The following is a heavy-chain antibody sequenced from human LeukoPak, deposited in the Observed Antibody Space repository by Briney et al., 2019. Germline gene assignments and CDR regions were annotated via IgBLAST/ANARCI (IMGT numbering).Heavy chain of an antibody. V-gene: IGHV3-53*01. CDR2: IYSGGST. CDR1: GFTVSSNY. J-gene: IGHJ6*03. D-gene: IGHD6-13*01. CDR3: ARGSGIAAADYYYYMDV. Sequence: GGSLRLSCAASGFTVSSNYMSWVRQAPGKGLEWVSVIYSGGSTYYADSVKGRFTISRDNSKNTLYLQMNSLRAEDTAVYYCARGSGIAAADYYYYMDVWGKGTTVTVS.